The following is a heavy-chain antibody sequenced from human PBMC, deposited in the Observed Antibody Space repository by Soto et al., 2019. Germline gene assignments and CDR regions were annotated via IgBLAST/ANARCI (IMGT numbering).Heavy chain of an antibody. J-gene: IGHJ6*02. D-gene: IGHD3-16*01. Sequence: ASVKVSCKASGYTFTSYAMHWVRQAPGQRLEWMGWINAGNGNTKYSQNVQGRVTLTTDTSTSTAYMELRSLRSNDTAIYYCAMVDVYVTPSPQDVWGQGTTVTVS. CDR2: INAGNGNT. CDR3: AMVDVYVTPSPQDV. CDR1: GYTFTSYA. V-gene: IGHV1-3*01.